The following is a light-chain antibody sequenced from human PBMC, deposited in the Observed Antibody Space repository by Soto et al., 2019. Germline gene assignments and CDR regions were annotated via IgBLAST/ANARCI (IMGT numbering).Light chain of an antibody. Sequence: QSALTQPASVSGSPGQSITISCTGTSSDVGGYNYVSWYQQHPGKAPKLIIYEVSNRPSGVSNRFSGSKSGNSASLTISGLQAEDEADYYCSSYTSSSPLYVLFGGGTKLTVL. J-gene: IGLJ2*01. CDR1: SSDVGGYNY. V-gene: IGLV2-14*01. CDR2: EVS. CDR3: SSYTSSSPLYVL.